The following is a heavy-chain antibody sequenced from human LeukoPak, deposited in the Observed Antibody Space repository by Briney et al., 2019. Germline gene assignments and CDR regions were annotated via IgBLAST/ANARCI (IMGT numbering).Heavy chain of an antibody. J-gene: IGHJ4*02. D-gene: IGHD2-8*01. CDR2: IYYTGSA. Sequence: PSETLSLTCTVSGGSISGSYWGWIRQPPGKGLEWIGNIYYTGSANYNRSLQSRVTISVDTSKNQFSLKLSSVTAVDTAVYYCARVIGDTNSYFPPGFDYWGQGTLVTVSS. CDR3: ARVIGDTNSYFPPGFDY. CDR1: GGSISGSY. V-gene: IGHV4-59*01.